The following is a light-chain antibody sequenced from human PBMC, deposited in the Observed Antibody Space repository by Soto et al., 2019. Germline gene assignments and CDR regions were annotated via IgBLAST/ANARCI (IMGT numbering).Light chain of an antibody. Sequence: EIVLTQSPATLSLSRGERATVSCRASQSVSSYLAWYQQKPGQAPRLLIYDASNRATGIPARFSGSGSGTDFTLTISSLEPEDFAVYYRQQRSNWPLTFGGGTKVEIK. CDR2: DAS. J-gene: IGKJ4*01. CDR1: QSVSSY. CDR3: QQRSNWPLT. V-gene: IGKV3-11*01.